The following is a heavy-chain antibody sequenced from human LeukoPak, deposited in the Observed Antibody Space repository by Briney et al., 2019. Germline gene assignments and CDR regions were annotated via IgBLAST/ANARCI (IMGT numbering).Heavy chain of an antibody. CDR3: ARQRRASGTVNWFDR. V-gene: IGHV5-51*01. CDR2: IYPDDSDT. CDR1: GYSFTTYW. J-gene: IGHJ5*02. D-gene: IGHD3-10*01. Sequence: GESLKISCETSGYSFTTYWIGWVRQTPGTGLEWVGAIYPDDSDTRYSPSFQGQVAISADRSIRTSYLKWNSLKASDTGRYYCARQRRASGTVNWFDRWGQGTLVTVSS.